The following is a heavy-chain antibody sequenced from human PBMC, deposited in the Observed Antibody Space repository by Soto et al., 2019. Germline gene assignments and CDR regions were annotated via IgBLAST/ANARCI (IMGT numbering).Heavy chain of an antibody. J-gene: IGHJ6*02. Sequence: QVQLQESGPGLVKPSETLSLTCTVSGGSISSYYWSWIRQPPGKGLEWIGYIYYSGSTNYNPSLNSRVTLSVDTSKNQSSLKLSSVTAADTAVYYCARGDYYYGMDGWGQGTTVTVSS. CDR2: IYYSGST. CDR1: GGSISSYY. CDR3: ARGDYYYGMDG. V-gene: IGHV4-59*01. D-gene: IGHD3-16*01.